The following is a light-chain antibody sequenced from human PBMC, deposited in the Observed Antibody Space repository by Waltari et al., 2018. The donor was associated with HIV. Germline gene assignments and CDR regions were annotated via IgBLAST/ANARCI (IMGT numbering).Light chain of an antibody. CDR3: SAYLSGDTLV. V-gene: IGLV2-14*01. CDR2: DAT. CDR1: TSPLYPNNY. Sequence: QSALAQPASVSGSLGQSISISCVGPTSPLYPNNYVSWFQHRPGEAPKLVIFDATRWPSGIPFRFSGSRSGNTASLTISGLRTDDEAVYFCSAYLSGDTLVFGGGTRVTVL. J-gene: IGLJ2*01.